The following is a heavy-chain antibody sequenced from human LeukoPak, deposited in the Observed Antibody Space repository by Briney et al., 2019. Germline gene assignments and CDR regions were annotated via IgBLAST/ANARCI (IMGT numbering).Heavy chain of an antibody. CDR2: FDPEDGET. CDR1: GYTLTELS. J-gene: IGHJ4*02. Sequence: ASVKVSCKVSGYTLTELSMHWVRQAPGKGLEWMGGFDPEDGETIYAQKFQGRVTMTEDTSTDTAYMELSSLRSEDTAVYYCATRLLLWFGEPRGFDYWGQGTLVTASS. V-gene: IGHV1-24*01. CDR3: ATRLLLWFGEPRGFDY. D-gene: IGHD3-10*01.